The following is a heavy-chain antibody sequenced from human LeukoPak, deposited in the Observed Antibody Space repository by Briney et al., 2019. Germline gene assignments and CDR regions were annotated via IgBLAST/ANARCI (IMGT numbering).Heavy chain of an antibody. CDR2: ISSNGGTT. Sequence: GGSLRLSCAASGFTFGSYVMSWVRQAPGKGLEWVSAISSNGGTTYYADSVKGRFTISRDNSKNTLYLQMNSLRAEDTAVYYCAKGRIAAAGDFDYWGQGTLVTVSS. V-gene: IGHV3-23*01. CDR1: GFTFGSYV. CDR3: AKGRIAAAGDFDY. D-gene: IGHD6-13*01. J-gene: IGHJ4*02.